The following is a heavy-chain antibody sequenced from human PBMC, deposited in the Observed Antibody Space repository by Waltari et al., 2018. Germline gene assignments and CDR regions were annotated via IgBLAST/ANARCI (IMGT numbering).Heavy chain of an antibody. V-gene: IGHV3-23*01. CDR1: GFTFSDYD. D-gene: IGHD3-3*01. CDR2: ISGSAGGTT. Sequence: EVQLLQSGGGVAEPGGFLRLSCTASGFTFSDYDMSWIRQAPGRGPEWVSWISGSAGGTTYYADSGKGRFTISRDNSKNTVILQMSSLTADDTAIYYCAKGFWSVGKSIGNYFDSWGQGTPVTVSS. CDR3: AKGFWSVGKSIGNYFDS. J-gene: IGHJ4*02.